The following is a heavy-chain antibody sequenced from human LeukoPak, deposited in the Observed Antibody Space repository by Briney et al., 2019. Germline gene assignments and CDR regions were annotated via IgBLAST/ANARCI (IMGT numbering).Heavy chain of an antibody. CDR3: ASDSYSPEYFQH. D-gene: IGHD2-15*01. CDR1: GFSFSNNY. Sequence: GGSLRLSCAASGFSFSNNYMSRVRQAPGKGLEWVSVIYSGGSTFYADSVKGRFTISRDNSKNTLYLQMNSLRAEDTAVYYCASDSYSPEYFQHWGQGTLVTVSS. J-gene: IGHJ1*01. V-gene: IGHV3-66*01. CDR2: IYSGGST.